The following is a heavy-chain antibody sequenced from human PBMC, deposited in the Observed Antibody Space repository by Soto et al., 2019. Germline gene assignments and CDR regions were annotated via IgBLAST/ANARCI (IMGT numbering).Heavy chain of an antibody. CDR3: ARDLRGFCTSGNCYGDFDY. V-gene: IGHV1-18*01. CDR1: GFAFSSYG. J-gene: IGHJ4*02. D-gene: IGHD2-2*01. Sequence: QGQLVQSGAEVKKSGAAVRVSCRASGFAFSSYGINWVRQAPGQGLEWMGCISSFHGTRYAQQFQGRVTMTTDTPATTAYLELRGLKSDDTAVYYCARDLRGFCTSGNCYGDFDYWGQGTLITVSS. CDR2: ISSFHGT.